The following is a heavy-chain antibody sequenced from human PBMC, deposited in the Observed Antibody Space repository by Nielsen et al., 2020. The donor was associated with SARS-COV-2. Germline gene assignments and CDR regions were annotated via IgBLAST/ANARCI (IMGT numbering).Heavy chain of an antibody. J-gene: IGHJ4*02. Sequence: LSLTCAASGFTFSSYAMHWVRQAPGKGLEWVAVISYDGSNKYYADSVKGRFTISRDNSKNTLYLQMNSLRAEDTAVYYCARDGSGWYIGYWGQGTLVIVSS. V-gene: IGHV3-30-3*01. D-gene: IGHD6-19*01. CDR2: ISYDGSNK. CDR1: GFTFSSYA. CDR3: ARDGSGWYIGY.